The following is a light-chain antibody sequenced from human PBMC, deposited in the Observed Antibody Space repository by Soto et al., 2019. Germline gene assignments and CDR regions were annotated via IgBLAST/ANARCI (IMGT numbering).Light chain of an antibody. CDR3: QQLKGYPIT. Sequence: QLTQSPSSLSASVGDIVKISNRASQSISSYLNWYQQKPGKAPKLLIYAASTLQSGVPSRFSGSGSGTDFTLTISSLQPEDFAAYYCQQLKGYPITFGQGTRLEIK. V-gene: IGKV1-9*01. CDR1: QSISSY. J-gene: IGKJ5*01. CDR2: AAS.